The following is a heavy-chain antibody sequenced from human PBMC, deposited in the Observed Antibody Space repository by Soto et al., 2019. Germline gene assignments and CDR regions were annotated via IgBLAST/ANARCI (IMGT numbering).Heavy chain of an antibody. Sequence: SETLSLTCTVSGGSISSGDYYWRLIRQPPGKGLEWIGYIYYSGSTYYNPSLKSRVTISVGTSKNKFSRKLSSVTAADTAVYYAARGGGGATDQYFQHWGQGTLVTVSA. CDR2: IYYSGST. CDR3: ARGGGGATDQYFQH. J-gene: IGHJ1*01. CDR1: GGSISSGDYY. D-gene: IGHD1-26*01. V-gene: IGHV4-30-4*01.